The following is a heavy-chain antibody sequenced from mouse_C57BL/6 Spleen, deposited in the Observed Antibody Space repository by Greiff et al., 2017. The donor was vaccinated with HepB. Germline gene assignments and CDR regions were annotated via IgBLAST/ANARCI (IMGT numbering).Heavy chain of an antibody. D-gene: IGHD3-2*02. CDR1: GYTFTDYE. V-gene: IGHV1-15*01. Sequence: VQLQQSGAELVRPGASVTLSCKASGYTFTDYEMDWVKQTPVHGLEWIGAIDPETGGTAYNQKFKGKAILTADKSSSTAYMELRSLTSEDSSVYYCTRTDSSGSWYAYWGQGTLVTVSA. J-gene: IGHJ3*01. CDR3: TRTDSSGSWYAY. CDR2: IDPETGGT.